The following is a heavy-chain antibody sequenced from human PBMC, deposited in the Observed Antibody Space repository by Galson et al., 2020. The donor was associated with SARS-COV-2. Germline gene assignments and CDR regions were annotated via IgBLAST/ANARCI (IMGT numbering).Heavy chain of an antibody. V-gene: IGHV6-1*01. CDR3: AREVSYYYGSGSYPYNLFDP. CDR1: GDTVSSNSAA. Sequence: SQTLSLTCAISGDTVSSNSAAWNWIRQSPSRGLEWLGRTYYRAKWYNDHAVSVKGRITINADTPKNQFSLQLNSVTPEDTAVYYWAREVSYYYGSGSYPYNLFDPWGQGTLVTVSS. D-gene: IGHD3-10*01. CDR2: TYYRAKWYN. J-gene: IGHJ5*02.